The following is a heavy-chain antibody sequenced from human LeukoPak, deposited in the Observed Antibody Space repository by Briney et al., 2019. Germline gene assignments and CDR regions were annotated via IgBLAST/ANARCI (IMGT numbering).Heavy chain of an antibody. CDR1: GFTFNSYA. Sequence: GGSLRLSCAASGFTFNSYAMHWVRQAPGKGLEWVAVISYDGSNKYYADSVKGRFTISRDNSKNTLYLQMNSLRAEDTAVYYCARGSTPYYDFWSGYIDLDYFDYWGQGTLVTVSS. CDR3: ARGSTPYYDFWSGYIDLDYFDY. CDR2: ISYDGSNK. D-gene: IGHD3-3*01. V-gene: IGHV3-30-3*01. J-gene: IGHJ4*02.